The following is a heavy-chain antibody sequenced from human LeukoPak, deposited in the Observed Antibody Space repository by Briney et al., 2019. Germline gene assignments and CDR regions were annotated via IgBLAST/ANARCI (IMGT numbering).Heavy chain of an antibody. J-gene: IGHJ4*02. CDR1: GYTFTGYY. CDR2: INPNSGGT. D-gene: IGHD2-21*02. V-gene: IGHV1-2*02. Sequence: ASVKVSCKASGYTFTGYYMHWVRQAPGQGLEWMGWINPNSGGTNYAQKFQGRDTMTTDTSISTAYMELSRLRSDDTAVYYCAGGLWVTAIEEGPIGNNDYWGQGTLVTVSS. CDR3: AGGLWVTAIEEGPIGNNDY.